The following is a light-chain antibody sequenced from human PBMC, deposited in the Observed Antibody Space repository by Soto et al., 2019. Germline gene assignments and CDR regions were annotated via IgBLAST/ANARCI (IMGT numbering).Light chain of an antibody. J-gene: IGKJ5*01. CDR2: GAS. Sequence: EIVLTQSPGTLSLSPGERATLSCRASQSVSSSYLAWYQQKPGQAPRLLMYGASSRATGIPDRFSGSGSGTDFTLTISRLEPEDFAVYYCQQYGSSPPIPFGQGTRLEIQ. CDR3: QQYGSSPPIP. V-gene: IGKV3-20*01. CDR1: QSVSSSY.